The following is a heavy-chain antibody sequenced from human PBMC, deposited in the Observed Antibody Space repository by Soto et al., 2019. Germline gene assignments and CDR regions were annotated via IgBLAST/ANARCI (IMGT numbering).Heavy chain of an antibody. CDR2: ISLDSDGT. V-gene: IGHV1-18*01. CDR1: GYTFFNYG. D-gene: IGHD2-2*01. CDR3: ARVVPGAEAWFGP. Sequence: QVQLVQSGGEVKRPGASVKVSCKTSGYTFFNYGITWVRQAPGQPLEGLGWISLDSDGTNYAQKFTGRVYMTTDTSTTTAYMELRSLRSDDTAVYYCARVVPGAEAWFGPWGQGTLVTVSS. J-gene: IGHJ5*02.